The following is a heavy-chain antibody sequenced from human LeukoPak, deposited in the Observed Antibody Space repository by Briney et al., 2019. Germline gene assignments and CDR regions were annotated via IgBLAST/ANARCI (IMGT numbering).Heavy chain of an antibody. CDR3: ARESSSWEGFQH. D-gene: IGHD6-13*01. V-gene: IGHV4-30-4*01. CDR1: GGSISSGDYY. J-gene: IGHJ1*01. CDR2: IYYSGST. Sequence: PSQTLSLTCTVSGGSISSGDYYWSWIRQPPGKGLEWIGYIYYSGSTNYNPSLKSRVTISVDTSKNQFSLKLSSVTAADTAVYYCARESSSWEGFQHWGQGTLVTVSS.